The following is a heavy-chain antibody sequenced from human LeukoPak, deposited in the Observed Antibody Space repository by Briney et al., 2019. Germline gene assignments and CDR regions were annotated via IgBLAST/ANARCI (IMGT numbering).Heavy chain of an antibody. CDR2: IGCGGKT. D-gene: IGHD3-10*01. J-gene: IGHJ6*02. V-gene: IGHV3-23*01. CDR1: GFPFSSYA. CDR3: ARELNYYAAMDV. Sequence: AGTLTLSCEASGFPFSSYAMTWVRQPPGKGLEWVSSIGCGGKTHYSASVKGRFVISRDTFGGLLFLQLSSLSAADTALYYCARELNYYAAMDVWGQGTTVTVSS.